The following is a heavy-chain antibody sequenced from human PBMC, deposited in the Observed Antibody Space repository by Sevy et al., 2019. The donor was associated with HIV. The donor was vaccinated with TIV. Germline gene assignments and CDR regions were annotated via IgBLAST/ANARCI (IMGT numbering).Heavy chain of an antibody. CDR1: GFTFSSYA. CDR2: ISGSGGST. D-gene: IGHD2-2*01. Sequence: GGSLRLSCAASGFTFSSYAMSWVRQAPGKGLEWVSAISGSGGSTYYADSVKGQFTISRDNSKNTLYLQMNSQRAEDTAVYYCAKDLDRIPAAALDYWGQGTLVTVSS. CDR3: AKDLDRIPAAALDY. J-gene: IGHJ4*02. V-gene: IGHV3-23*01.